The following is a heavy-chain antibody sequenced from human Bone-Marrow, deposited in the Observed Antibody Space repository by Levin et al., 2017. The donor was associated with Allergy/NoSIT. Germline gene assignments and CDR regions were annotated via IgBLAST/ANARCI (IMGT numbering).Heavy chain of an antibody. CDR1: TYSISSGYY. J-gene: IGHJ5*02. CDR3: ARGHYDFWSGYTLINYFDP. V-gene: IGHV4-38-2*02. Sequence: NPSETLSLTCTVSTYSISSGYYWGWIRQPPGKGLEWIGSMYHSGSTYYNPSLKSRITISIDTSNNQFSLKLSSMTAADTAVYYCARGHYDFWSGYTLINYFDPWGQGTLVTVSS. CDR2: MYHSGST. D-gene: IGHD3-3*01.